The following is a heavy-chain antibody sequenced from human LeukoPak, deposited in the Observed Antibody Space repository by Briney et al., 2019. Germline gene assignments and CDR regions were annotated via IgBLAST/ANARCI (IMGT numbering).Heavy chain of an antibody. D-gene: IGHD6-13*01. J-gene: IGHJ4*02. V-gene: IGHV4-4*07. Sequence: SETLSLTCTVSGGSISSYYWSWMRQPAGKGLEWIGRIYSSGSTAYNPSLRSRLTVSLDTSKNQFSLKLISVTAADTAVYYCARGSGSSWLSPLDYWGQGALVTVSS. CDR2: IYSSGST. CDR1: GGSISSYY. CDR3: ARGSGSSWLSPLDY.